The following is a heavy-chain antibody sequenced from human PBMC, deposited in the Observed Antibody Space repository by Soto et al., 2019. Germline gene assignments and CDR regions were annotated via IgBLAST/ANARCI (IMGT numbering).Heavy chain of an antibody. Sequence: ASGTLSLTCTVSGGSISSYYWSWIRQPPGKGLEWIGYIYYSGSTNYNPSLKSRVTISVDTSKNQFSLKLSSVTAADTAVYYCARGYYYDSSGWWFDPWGQGTLVTVSS. D-gene: IGHD3-22*01. V-gene: IGHV4-59*01. CDR3: ARGYYYDSSGWWFDP. CDR2: IYYSGST. J-gene: IGHJ5*02. CDR1: GGSISSYY.